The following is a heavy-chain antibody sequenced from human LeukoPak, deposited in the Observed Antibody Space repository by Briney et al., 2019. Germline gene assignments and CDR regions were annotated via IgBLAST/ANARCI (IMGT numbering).Heavy chain of an antibody. D-gene: IGHD6-13*01. CDR3: ARFGGSAAAFYYYYYMDV. CDR2: MNPNSGNT. J-gene: IGHJ6*03. Sequence: ASVKVSCKASGYTFTSYDISWVRQATGQGLEWMGWMNPNSGNTGYAQKFQGRVTITRNTSISTAYMELSSLRSEDTAVYYCARFGGSAAAFYYYYYMDVWGKGTTVTVSS. V-gene: IGHV1-8*03. CDR1: GYTFTSYD.